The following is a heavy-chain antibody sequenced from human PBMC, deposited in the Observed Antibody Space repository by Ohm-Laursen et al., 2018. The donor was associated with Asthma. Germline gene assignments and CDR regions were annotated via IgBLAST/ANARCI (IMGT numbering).Heavy chain of an antibody. CDR2: IGFGGGYI. CDR1: GFTFSTSD. V-gene: IGHV3-23*01. Sequence: SLRLSCAASGFTFSTSDMRWVRQVPGKGLEWVSSIGFGGGYISYADSVKGRFTISRDNAENSVYLQMDSLRAEDTAVYYCARARDCSGGTCSKWTDFDDWGQGTLVTVSS. CDR3: ARARDCSGGTCSKWTDFDD. J-gene: IGHJ4*02. D-gene: IGHD2-15*01.